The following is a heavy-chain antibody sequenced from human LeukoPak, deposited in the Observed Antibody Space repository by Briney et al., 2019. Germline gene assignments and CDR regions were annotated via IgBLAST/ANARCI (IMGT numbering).Heavy chain of an antibody. CDR3: ARQADNWGTYYFLYNWGPYYFDY. CDR2: IYYSGST. Sequence: PSETLSLTCTVGGGSLSGHYWGWIRQPPGKGLEWIGSIYYSGSTYYNPSLKSRVSISVDTSKNQFSLKLSSVTAADTAVYYCARQADNWGTYYFLYNWGPYYFDYWGQGTLVTVSS. CDR1: GGSLSGHY. J-gene: IGHJ4*02. D-gene: IGHD2/OR15-2a*01. V-gene: IGHV4-39*01.